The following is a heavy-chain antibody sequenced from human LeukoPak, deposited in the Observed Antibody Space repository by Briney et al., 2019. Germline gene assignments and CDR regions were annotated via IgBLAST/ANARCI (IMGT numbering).Heavy chain of an antibody. CDR3: ARVGSVCSSTSCYAFDI. V-gene: IGHV1-46*03. Sequence: APVKVSCKASGYTFTSYYMHWVQQAPGQGLEWMGIINPSGGSTSYAQKFQGRVTMTRDTSTSTVYMELSSLRSEDTAVYYCARVGSVCSSTSCYAFDIWGQGTMVTVSS. CDR2: INPSGGST. J-gene: IGHJ3*02. D-gene: IGHD2-2*01. CDR1: GYTFTSYY.